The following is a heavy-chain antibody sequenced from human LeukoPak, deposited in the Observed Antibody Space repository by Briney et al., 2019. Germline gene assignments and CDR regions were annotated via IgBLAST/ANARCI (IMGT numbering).Heavy chain of an antibody. CDR1: GFNFGDFA. Sequence: GGSQTLPCTASGFNFGDFAMSWFRQAPGKGLVWVGFIRSKSYGTTTGCGVSVKGRFNISRDDSKSIAYLQMNSLKTGDTAMYYCTRYFSNYDDTSGYYPFDYWDQGTLVTVSS. D-gene: IGHD3-22*01. CDR2: IRSKSYGTTT. J-gene: IGHJ4*02. CDR3: TRYFSNYDDTSGYYPFDY. V-gene: IGHV3-49*03.